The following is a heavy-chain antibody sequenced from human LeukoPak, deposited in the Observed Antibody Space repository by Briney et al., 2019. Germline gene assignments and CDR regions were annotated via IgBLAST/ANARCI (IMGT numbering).Heavy chain of an antibody. CDR2: ISGSGGST. CDR1: GFTFSSYA. CDR3: AKVDGITIFEVFDY. D-gene: IGHD3-3*01. J-gene: IGHJ4*02. Sequence: PGGSLRLSCAASGFTFSSYAMSWVRQAPGNGLEWVSAISGSGGSTYYADSVKGRFTISRDNYKNTLYLQINSLRAEDTAVYYWAKVDGITIFEVFDYWGQGTRVTVSS. V-gene: IGHV3-23*01.